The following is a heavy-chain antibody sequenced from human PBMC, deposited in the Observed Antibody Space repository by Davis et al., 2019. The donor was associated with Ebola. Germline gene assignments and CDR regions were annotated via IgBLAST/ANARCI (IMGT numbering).Heavy chain of an antibody. V-gene: IGHV4-39*07. CDR2: IYYSGST. Sequence: SETLSLTCTVSGGSISNSNYYWGWIRQPPGKGLEWIVSIYYSGSTNYNPSLKSRVTISVDTSKNQFSLKLSSVTAADTAVYYCAREGYCSGGSCYSNWFDPWGQGTLVTVSS. CDR1: GGSISNSNYY. D-gene: IGHD2-15*01. J-gene: IGHJ5*02. CDR3: AREGYCSGGSCYSNWFDP.